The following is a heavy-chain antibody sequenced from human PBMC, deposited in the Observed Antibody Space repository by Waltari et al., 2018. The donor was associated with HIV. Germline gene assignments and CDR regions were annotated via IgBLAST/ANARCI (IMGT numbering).Heavy chain of an antibody. CDR3: ARVGGRCSNGVCYGWFDP. Sequence: QVQLQESGPGLVKPSQTLSLTCTVSGGSINRGSYYWSWIRQPAGKGREWIGRVYTGGSAYYNPFLKSRVTISVDTSKNQFSLRLSSVTAADTAVYYCARVGGRCSNGVCYGWFDPWGQGTLVTVSS. CDR1: GGSINRGSYY. V-gene: IGHV4-61*02. D-gene: IGHD2-8*01. CDR2: VYTGGSA. J-gene: IGHJ5*02.